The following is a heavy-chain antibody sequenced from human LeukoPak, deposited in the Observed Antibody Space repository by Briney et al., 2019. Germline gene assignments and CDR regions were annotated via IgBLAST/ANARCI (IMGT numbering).Heavy chain of an antibody. Sequence: GGSLRLSCAASGFTFSDYAMSWVRQAPGKGLEWVSGISPSGTSTYYADSVKGRFTISRDNSKNTLYLQMNSLRAEDTAVYYCAKDRAKGANPPYFDYWGQGTLVTVPS. CDR2: ISPSGTST. CDR1: GFTFSDYA. J-gene: IGHJ4*02. CDR3: AKDRAKGANPPYFDY. V-gene: IGHV3-23*01. D-gene: IGHD1-26*01.